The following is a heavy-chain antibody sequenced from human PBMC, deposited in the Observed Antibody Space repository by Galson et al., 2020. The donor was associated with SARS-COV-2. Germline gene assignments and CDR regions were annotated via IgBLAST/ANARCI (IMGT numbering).Heavy chain of an antibody. CDR3: AGTDYYGSGDAFDI. V-gene: IGHV4-38-2*01. Sequence: SETLSLTCAVSGYSISSGHYWGWIRQPPGKGLEWIGSIYHSGSTYYNPSLKSRVTISEDTSKNQFSLKLSSVTAADTAVYYCAGTDYYGSGDAFDIWGQGTMVTVSS. CDR2: IYHSGST. D-gene: IGHD3-10*01. CDR1: GYSISSGHY. J-gene: IGHJ3*02.